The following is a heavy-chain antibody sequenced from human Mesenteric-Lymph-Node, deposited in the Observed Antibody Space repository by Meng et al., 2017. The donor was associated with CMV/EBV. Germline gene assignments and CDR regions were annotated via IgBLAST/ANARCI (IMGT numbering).Heavy chain of an antibody. CDR2: ISGSGGST. CDR1: LPISGKS. V-gene: IGHV3-23*01. D-gene: IGHD3-10*01. CDR3: AKDIRYSYGSGTRPDY. Sequence: LPISGKSRSRGRRPPGEGLVGVSAISGSGGSTYYSASLKGRFTISRDNSKNTLYLQMNSLRAEDTAVYYCAKDIRYSYGSGTRPDYWGQGTLVTVSS. J-gene: IGHJ4*02.